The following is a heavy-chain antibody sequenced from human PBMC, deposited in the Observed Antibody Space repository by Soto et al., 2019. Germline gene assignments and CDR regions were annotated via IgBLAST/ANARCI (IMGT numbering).Heavy chain of an antibody. Sequence: PGGSLRLSCAASGFTFSSYAMSWVRQGPGKGLEWVSSISGSGGDIYYADSVKGRFTVSRDNSRNRLFLQMNSLRAEDTAVYYCAKEKDTSGWYIDSWGQGTQVTVSS. J-gene: IGHJ4*02. D-gene: IGHD6-19*01. V-gene: IGHV3-23*01. CDR3: AKEKDTSGWYIDS. CDR1: GFTFSSYA. CDR2: ISGSGGDI.